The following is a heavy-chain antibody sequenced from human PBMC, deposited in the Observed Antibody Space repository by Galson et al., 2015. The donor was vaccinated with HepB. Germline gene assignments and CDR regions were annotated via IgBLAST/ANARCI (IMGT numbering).Heavy chain of an antibody. CDR1: GFTFSKYW. D-gene: IGHD2-15*01. J-gene: IGHJ6*04. CDR3: ASLVAYYYFGMDG. V-gene: IGHV3-74*01. CDR2: INSDGSST. Sequence: SLRLSCAASGFTFSKYWMYWVRQAPGKGLVWVSRINSDGSSTTYADSVKGRFTVSRDNAKNTLYLQMNSLRVEDTAVYYCASLVAYYYFGMDGWGEGTTVTVSS.